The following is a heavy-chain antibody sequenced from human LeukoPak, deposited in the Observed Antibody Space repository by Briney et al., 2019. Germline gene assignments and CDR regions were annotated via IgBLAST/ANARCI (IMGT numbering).Heavy chain of an antibody. Sequence: SETLSLTCAVYGGYFSGYYWSWIRQPPGKGLEWIGEINHSGSTNYNPSLKSRVTISVDTSKSQFSLKLSSVTAADTAVYYCARGPNYDFWSGYYSPEYFQHWGQGTLVTVSS. D-gene: IGHD3-3*01. V-gene: IGHV4-34*01. CDR1: GGYFSGYY. J-gene: IGHJ1*01. CDR3: ARGPNYDFWSGYYSPEYFQH. CDR2: INHSGST.